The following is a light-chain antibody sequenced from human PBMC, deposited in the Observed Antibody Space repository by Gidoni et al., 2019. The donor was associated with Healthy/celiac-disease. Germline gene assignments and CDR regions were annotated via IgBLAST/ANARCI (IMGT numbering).Light chain of an antibody. V-gene: IGKV1-33*01. CDR3: QQYDNLPPCS. CDR2: DAS. J-gene: IGKJ2*04. CDR1: QDISNY. Sequence: DIQMTHSPSSLSASVGDRVTITCQASQDISNYLNWYQQKPGKAPKLLIYDASNLETGVPSRFSGSGSGTHFTFTISSLQPEDIATYYCQQYDNLPPCSFGQGTKLEIK.